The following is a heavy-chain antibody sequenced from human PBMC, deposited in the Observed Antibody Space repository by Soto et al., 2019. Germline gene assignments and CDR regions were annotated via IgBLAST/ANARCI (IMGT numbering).Heavy chain of an antibody. CDR3: ARKVSGSTGRPDLWYFDR. D-gene: IGHD3-10*01. Sequence: EVQLLDSGGGLVQPGGSLRLSCAASGFTFSGYALTWVRQAPGKGLEWVSAISGGGDATFYADSVKGRFTISRDNSKNTLYLQMNTLRAEDTAVYYCARKVSGSTGRPDLWYFDRWGRGTLVTVSS. V-gene: IGHV3-23*01. CDR2: ISGGGDAT. CDR1: GFTFSGYA. J-gene: IGHJ2*01.